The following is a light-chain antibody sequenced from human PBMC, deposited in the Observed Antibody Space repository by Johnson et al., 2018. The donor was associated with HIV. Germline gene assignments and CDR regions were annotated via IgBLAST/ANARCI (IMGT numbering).Light chain of an antibody. CDR3: AALDDSLNGHV. Sequence: QPVLTQPPSASGPPGQRVTISCSGSSSNIGSKTVKWYQQLPGTAPKLLIYSNNQRPSGVPDRFSGSKSGTSASLAISGLQSEDEADYYCAALDDSLNGHVFGTGTKVTVL. CDR2: SNN. J-gene: IGLJ1*01. V-gene: IGLV1-44*01. CDR1: SSNIGSKT.